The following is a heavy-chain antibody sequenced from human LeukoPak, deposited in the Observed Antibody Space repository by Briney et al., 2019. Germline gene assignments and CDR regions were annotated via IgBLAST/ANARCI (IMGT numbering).Heavy chain of an antibody. CDR2: IYHSGST. J-gene: IGHJ5*02. CDR1: GYSISSGYY. V-gene: IGHV4-38-2*02. Sequence: SETLSLTCTVSGYSISSGYYWGWIRQPPGKGLEWIGSIYHSGSTYYNPSLKSRVTISVDTSKNQFSLKLSSVTAADTAVYYCARDPAAGRLVPNWFDPWGQGTLVTVSS. D-gene: IGHD6-13*01. CDR3: ARDPAAGRLVPNWFDP.